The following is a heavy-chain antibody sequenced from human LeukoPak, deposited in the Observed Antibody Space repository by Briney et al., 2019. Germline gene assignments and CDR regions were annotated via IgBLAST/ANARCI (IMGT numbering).Heavy chain of an antibody. CDR3: ARSRWLQSRFDY. J-gene: IGHJ4*02. CDR1: GGSFSGYY. D-gene: IGHD5-24*01. CDR2: TNHSGST. V-gene: IGHV4-34*01. Sequence: SETLSLTCAVYGGSFSGYYWSWIRQPPGKGLEWIGETNHSGSTNYNPSLKSRVTISVDTSKNQFSLKLSSVTAADTAVYYCARSRWLQSRFDYWGQGTLVTVSS.